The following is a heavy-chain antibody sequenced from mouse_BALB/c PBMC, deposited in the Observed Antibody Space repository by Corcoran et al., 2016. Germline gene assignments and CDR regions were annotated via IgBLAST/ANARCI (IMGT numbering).Heavy chain of an antibody. D-gene: IGHD2-1*01. CDR3: ARALYGNYEDY. CDR1: GYTFTNYG. J-gene: IGHJ4*01. V-gene: IGHV9-3-1*01. Sequence: QIQLVQSGPELKKPGETVKISCKASGYTFTNYGMNWVKQAPGKGLKWMGWINTYTGEPTYADDFKGRFAFSLETSASTAYLQINNLKNEDTATYFCARALYGNYEDYWGQGTSVTVSS. CDR2: INTYTGEP.